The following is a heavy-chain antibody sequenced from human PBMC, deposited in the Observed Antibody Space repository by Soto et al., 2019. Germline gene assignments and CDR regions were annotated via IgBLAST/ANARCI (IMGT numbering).Heavy chain of an antibody. CDR3: ARDKKWAFDY. CDR2: ISGSSKTI. Sequence: LSCAACGVSFRVTSIDWVRQAPGKGLEWVSYISGSSKTIYYADSVKGRFTISRDNAKNSVYLQMNSLRDEDTAVYYCARDKKWAFDYWGQGALVTVSS. V-gene: IGHV3-48*02. CDR1: GVSFRVTS. D-gene: IGHD1-26*01. J-gene: IGHJ4*02.